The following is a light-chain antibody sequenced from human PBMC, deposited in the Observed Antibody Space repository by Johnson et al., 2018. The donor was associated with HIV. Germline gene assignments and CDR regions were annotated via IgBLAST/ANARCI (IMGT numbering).Light chain of an antibody. V-gene: IGLV1-51*02. Sequence: QSVLTQPPSLSAAPGQKVTISCSGSSSNIGNNYISWYQQHPGTAPKLLIYESNKRPSGIPDRFSGSKSGTSATLGITGLQTGAEADYYCGTWDNSLSVYVFGTGTKVTVL. J-gene: IGLJ1*01. CDR3: GTWDNSLSVYV. CDR2: ESN. CDR1: SSNIGNNY.